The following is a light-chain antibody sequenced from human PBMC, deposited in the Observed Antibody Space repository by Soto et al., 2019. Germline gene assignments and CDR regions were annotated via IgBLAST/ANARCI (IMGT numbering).Light chain of an antibody. J-gene: IGLJ2*01. CDR3: ATWDASLSAVV. V-gene: IGLV1-44*01. CDR1: SSNIGSNT. CDR2: NNN. Sequence: QLVLTQPPSASGTPGQRVTISCTGSSSNIGSNTVNWYQGLPGTAPKLLMSNNNQRPAGVPDRFSGSKSGTSASLAISGLQSEDEADYYCATWDASLSAVVFGVGTTVTVL.